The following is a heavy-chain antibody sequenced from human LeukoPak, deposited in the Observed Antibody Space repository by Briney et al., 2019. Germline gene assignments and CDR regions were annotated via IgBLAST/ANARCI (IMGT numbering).Heavy chain of an antibody. CDR1: GFTFSSYS. CDR3: ARDIDDYPFDY. D-gene: IGHD5-24*01. Sequence: TGRSLRLSCAASGFTFSSYSMNWVRQAPGKGLEGVSSISSSSSYIYYADSVKGRFTISRDNAKNSLYLQMNSLRAEDTPVYYCARDIDDYPFDYWGQGTLVTVSS. CDR2: ISSSSSYI. J-gene: IGHJ4*02. V-gene: IGHV3-21*01.